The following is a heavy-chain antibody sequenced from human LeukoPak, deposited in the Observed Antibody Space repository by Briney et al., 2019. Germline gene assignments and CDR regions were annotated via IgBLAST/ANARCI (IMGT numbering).Heavy chain of an antibody. CDR3: AKGSYYDSSGSFYFDY. D-gene: IGHD3-22*01. CDR1: GFTFSSYA. Sequence: GGSLRLSCAASGFTFSSYAMSWVRQAPGKGMEWVSGISGSGDNTYYADSVKGRFTISRDNSKNTLYVQVNSLGTEDTAAYYCAKGSYYDSSGSFYFDYWGQGTLVTVSS. CDR2: ISGSGDNT. J-gene: IGHJ4*02. V-gene: IGHV3-23*01.